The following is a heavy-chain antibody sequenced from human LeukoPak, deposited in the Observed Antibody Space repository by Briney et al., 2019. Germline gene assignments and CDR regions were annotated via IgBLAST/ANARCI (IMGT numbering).Heavy chain of an antibody. V-gene: IGHV1-46*01. D-gene: IGHD1-26*01. CDR1: GYTFTSYY. Sequence: ASVKVSCKASGYTFTSYYMHWVRQAPGQGLEWMGIINPSGGSTSYAQKFQGRVTMTRDTSISTAYMELSRLRSDDTAVYYCARVGGSYPWGQGTLVTVSS. CDR2: INPSGGST. J-gene: IGHJ5*02. CDR3: ARVGGSYP.